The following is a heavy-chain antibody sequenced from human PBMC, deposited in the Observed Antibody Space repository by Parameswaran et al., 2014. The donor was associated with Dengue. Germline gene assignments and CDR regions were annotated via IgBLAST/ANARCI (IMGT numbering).Heavy chain of an antibody. D-gene: IGHD5-18*01. CDR2: IYYSGST. CDR3: ARGNGQLWFY. J-gene: IGHJ4*02. Sequence: RWIRQPPGKGLEWIGYIYYSGSTNYNPSLKSRVTISVDTSKNQFSLKLSSVTAADTTVYYCARGNGQLWFYWGQGTLVTVSS. V-gene: IGHV4-59*01.